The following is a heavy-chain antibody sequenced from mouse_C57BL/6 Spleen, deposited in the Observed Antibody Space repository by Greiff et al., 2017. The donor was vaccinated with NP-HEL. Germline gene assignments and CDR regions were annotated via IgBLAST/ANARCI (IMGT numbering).Heavy chain of an antibody. CDR2: ISYDGSN. CDR1: GYSITSGYY. D-gene: IGHD1-1*02. CDR3: ARDDATIYAMDY. J-gene: IGHJ4*01. Sequence: VQLKESGPGLVKPSQSLSLTCSVTGYSITSGYYWNWIRQFPGNKLEWMGYISYDGSNNYNPSLKNRISITRDTSKNQFFLKLNSVTTEDTATYYCARDDATIYAMDYWGQGTSVTVSS. V-gene: IGHV3-6*01.